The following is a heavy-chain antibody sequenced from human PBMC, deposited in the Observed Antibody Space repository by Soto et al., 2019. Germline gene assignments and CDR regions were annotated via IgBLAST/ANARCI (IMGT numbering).Heavy chain of an antibody. J-gene: IGHJ3*02. CDR3: AARHRYYAFWSGPAFDI. CDR1: GFTFTSSA. V-gene: IGHV1-58*01. CDR2: IVVGSGNT. D-gene: IGHD3-3*01. Sequence: SVKVSCKASGFTFTSSAVQWVRQARGQRLEWIGWIVVGSGNTNYAQKFQERVTITRDMSTSTAYMELSSLRSEDTAVYYCAARHRYYAFWSGPAFDIWGQGTMVTVSS.